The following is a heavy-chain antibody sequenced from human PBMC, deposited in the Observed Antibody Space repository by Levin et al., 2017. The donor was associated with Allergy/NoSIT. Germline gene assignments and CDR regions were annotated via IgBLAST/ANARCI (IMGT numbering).Heavy chain of an antibody. Sequence: GGSLRLSCAASGFTFSIYAMSWVRQAPGKGLEWVSVISGSGGFTNYAESVKGRFTISRDNSKNTVYLQMNSLRAEDTAVYFCAKGDSSGPMRYYFDFRGQGALVTVAS. D-gene: IGHD5-18*01. CDR2: ISGSGGFT. V-gene: IGHV3-23*01. CDR1: GFTFSIYA. J-gene: IGHJ4*02. CDR3: AKGDSSGPMRYYFDF.